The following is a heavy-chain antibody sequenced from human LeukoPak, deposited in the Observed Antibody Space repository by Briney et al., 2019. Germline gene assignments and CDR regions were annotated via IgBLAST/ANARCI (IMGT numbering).Heavy chain of an antibody. Sequence: GGSLRLSCAASGFTFSSYAMHWVRQAPGKGLEWVAVISYDGSNKYYADSVKGRFTISRDNFKNTLFLQMNSLRVEDTAMYYCAKEGSALWFGELSYYFDYWGQGTLVTVSS. CDR1: GFTFSSYA. CDR3: AKEGSALWFGELSYYFDY. V-gene: IGHV3-30*04. D-gene: IGHD3-10*01. J-gene: IGHJ4*02. CDR2: ISYDGSNK.